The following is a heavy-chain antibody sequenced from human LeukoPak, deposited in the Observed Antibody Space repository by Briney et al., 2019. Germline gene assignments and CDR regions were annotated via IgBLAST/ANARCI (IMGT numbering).Heavy chain of an antibody. Sequence: PGGSLRLSCAASGFTFSSYAMHWVRQAPGKGLEYVSAISSNGGSTYYANSVKGRFTISRDNSKNPLYLQMGSLRAEDMAVYYCARERLVHTDRGAFDIWGQGTMVTVSS. V-gene: IGHV3-64*01. D-gene: IGHD3-10*01. CDR2: ISSNGGST. J-gene: IGHJ3*02. CDR3: ARERLVHTDRGAFDI. CDR1: GFTFSSYA.